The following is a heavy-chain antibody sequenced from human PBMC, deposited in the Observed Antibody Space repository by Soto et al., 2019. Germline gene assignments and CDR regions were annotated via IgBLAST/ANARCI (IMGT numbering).Heavy chain of an antibody. Sequence: QIQLVQSGAEVKKPGASVKVSCKASGYNFFDYGVRWVRQAPGQGLEWMGWVNPKSGNTDHARKTQGRSTITTKKSTSTAYVELRGIISDDTAVYYCATRRTVSSIGPLLVWGQGTLVSVSS. CDR2: VNPKSGNT. CDR3: ATRRTVSSIGPLLV. CDR1: GYNFFDYG. V-gene: IGHV1-18*01. D-gene: IGHD1-1*01. J-gene: IGHJ1*01.